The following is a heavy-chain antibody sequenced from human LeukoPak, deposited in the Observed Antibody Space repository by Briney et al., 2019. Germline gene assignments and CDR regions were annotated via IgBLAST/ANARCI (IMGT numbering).Heavy chain of an antibody. CDR3: ARGPIQYGGNSYWFDP. CDR2: RNPKSGNT. Sequence: GASVKVSCKASGYTFTSYDINWVRQATGQGLEWMGWRNPKSGNTGYAHKFQSRDTMTRNTSTSTDYMELSSLRSEDTAVYYCARGPIQYGGNSYWFDPWGQGTLVTVSS. CDR1: GYTFTSYD. V-gene: IGHV1-8*01. J-gene: IGHJ5*02. D-gene: IGHD4-23*01.